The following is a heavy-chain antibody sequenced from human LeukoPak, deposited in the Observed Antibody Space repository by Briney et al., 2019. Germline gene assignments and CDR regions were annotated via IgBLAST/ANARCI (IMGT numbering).Heavy chain of an antibody. D-gene: IGHD6-13*01. CDR1: GFTFSSYA. CDR3: AREGSSRWESWFDP. CDR2: ISYDGSNK. V-gene: IGHV3-30*04. Sequence: PGRSLRLSCAASGFTFSSYAMHWVRQAPGKGLEWVAVISYDGSNKYYADSVKGRFTISRDNSKNTLYLQMNSLRAENTAAYYSAREGSSRWESWFDPWGQGTLVTVSS. J-gene: IGHJ5*02.